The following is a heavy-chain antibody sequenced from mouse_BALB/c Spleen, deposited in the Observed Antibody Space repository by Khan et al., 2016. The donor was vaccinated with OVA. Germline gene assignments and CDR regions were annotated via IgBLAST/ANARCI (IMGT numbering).Heavy chain of an antibody. J-gene: IGHJ3*01. CDR2: IIPSNDYT. CDR1: GYTFTTYT. V-gene: IGHV1-4*01. Sequence: VQLQQSGAELARPGASVKMSCKASGYTFTTYTIHWVKQRPGQGLEWIGYIIPSNDYTNYNQKFKDRATLTADKSSRPAYMQLSSLTSEDAAVYYCLRDGAYYRSDGWFAYWGQGTLVTGSA. CDR3: LRDGAYYRSDGWFAY. D-gene: IGHD2-14*01.